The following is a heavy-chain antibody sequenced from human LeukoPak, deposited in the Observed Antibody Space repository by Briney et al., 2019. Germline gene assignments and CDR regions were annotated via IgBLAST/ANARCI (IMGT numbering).Heavy chain of an antibody. Sequence: GGSLRLSCAASGFTFSSYGMHWVRQAPGKGLEWVAVIWYDGSNKYYADSVEGRFTISRDNSKNTLYLQMNSLRAEDTAVYYCARDGSSGYGQPFDYWGQGTLVTVSS. J-gene: IGHJ4*02. CDR1: GFTFSSYG. V-gene: IGHV3-33*01. CDR2: IWYDGSNK. CDR3: ARDGSSGYGQPFDY. D-gene: IGHD5-12*01.